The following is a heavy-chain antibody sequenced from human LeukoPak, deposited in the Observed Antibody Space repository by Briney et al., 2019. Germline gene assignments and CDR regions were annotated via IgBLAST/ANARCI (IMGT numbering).Heavy chain of an antibody. CDR2: ISATGGTT. J-gene: IGHJ6*02. D-gene: IGHD2-15*01. Sequence: GGSLRLSCAASGFTFSSYAMSWVRQAPGKGLGWVSHISATGGTTHYADSVKGRFTISRDNSKNTLYLQMNSLRAEDTALYYCARQIGGNYYYYGMDVWGQGTTVTVSS. CDR1: GFTFSSYA. CDR3: ARQIGGNYYYYGMDV. V-gene: IGHV3-23*01.